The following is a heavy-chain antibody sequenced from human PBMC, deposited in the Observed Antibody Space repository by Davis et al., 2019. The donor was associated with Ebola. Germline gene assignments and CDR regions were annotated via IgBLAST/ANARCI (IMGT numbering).Heavy chain of an antibody. V-gene: IGHV3-73*01. Sequence: GESLKISCAASGFTFSASAIHWVRQASGKGPEWVGRIRSKPNNYATSFGASVKVRFTISRDESRSTAYLQMNSLKTEDTAVYYCVRHGIAGDYDILSWGQGTLVTVSS. D-gene: IGHD4-17*01. CDR2: IRSKPNNYAT. CDR1: GFTFSASA. J-gene: IGHJ4*02. CDR3: VRHGIAGDYDILS.